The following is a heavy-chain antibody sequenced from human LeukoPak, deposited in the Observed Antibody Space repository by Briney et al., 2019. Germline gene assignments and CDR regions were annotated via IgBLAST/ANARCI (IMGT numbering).Heavy chain of an antibody. Sequence: AGLKVSCTDPGYTCIKHGISSVREAPGQGLEWMGWVSAYNGRTEYAQKFQDRVTMTTDTSTTTGYMELRSLSSDDTAVYFCGRWSPDPNDSWGQGTLVTVSS. V-gene: IGHV1-18*01. J-gene: IGHJ4*02. D-gene: IGHD3-3*01. CDR3: GRWSPDPNDS. CDR1: GYTCIKHG. CDR2: VSAYNGRT.